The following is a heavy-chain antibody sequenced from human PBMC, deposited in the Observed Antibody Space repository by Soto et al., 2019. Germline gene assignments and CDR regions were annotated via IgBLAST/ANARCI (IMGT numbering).Heavy chain of an antibody. V-gene: IGHV3-23*01. CDR3: ANYYDSSGYSGAFDI. J-gene: IGHJ3*02. D-gene: IGHD3-22*01. Sequence: LRLSCAASGFTFSSYAMSWVRQAPGKGLEWVSAISGSGGSTYYADSVKGRFTISRDNSKNTLYLQMNSLRAEDTAVYYCANYYDSSGYSGAFDIWGQGTMVTVSS. CDR2: ISGSGGST. CDR1: GFTFSSYA.